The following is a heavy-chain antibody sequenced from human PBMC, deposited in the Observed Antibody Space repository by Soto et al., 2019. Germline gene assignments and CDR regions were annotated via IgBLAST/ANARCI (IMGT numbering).Heavy chain of an antibody. D-gene: IGHD6-13*01. V-gene: IGHV3-49*03. CDR3: TRDNSSSWYTSEYYYGMDV. CDR2: IRSKAYGGTT. J-gene: IGHJ6*02. CDR1: GFTFGDYA. Sequence: GGSLRLSCTASGFTFGDYAMSWFRQAPGKGLEWVGFIRSKAYGGTTEYAASVKGRFTISRDDSKSIAYLQMNSLKTEDTAVYYCTRDNSSSWYTSEYYYGMDVWGQGTTVTVSS.